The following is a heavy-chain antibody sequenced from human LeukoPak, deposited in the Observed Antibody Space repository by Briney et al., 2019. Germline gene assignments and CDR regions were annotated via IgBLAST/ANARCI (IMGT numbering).Heavy chain of an antibody. J-gene: IGHJ4*02. CDR3: ARASIAAAGYFDY. D-gene: IGHD6-13*01. CDR2: IYYSGST. Sequence: PSETLSLTCTVSGGSISSSSYYWGWIRQPPGKGLEWIGSIYYSGSTYYNPSLKSRVTISVDTSKNQFSLKLSSVTAADTAVYYCARASIAAAGYFDYWGQGTLVTVSS. V-gene: IGHV4-39*07. CDR1: GGSISSSSYY.